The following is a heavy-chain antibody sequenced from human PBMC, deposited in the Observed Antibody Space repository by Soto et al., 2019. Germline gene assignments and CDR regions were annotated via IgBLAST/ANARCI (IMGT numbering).Heavy chain of an antibody. D-gene: IGHD6-13*01. Sequence: QVQLQESGPGLVKPSETLSLTCTVSGGSVSSGSYYWSWIRQPPGKGLEWIGYIYYSGSTNYNPSLQSRVTISVDTSKNQFSLKLSSETAADTAVYYCARDGRAAAHRNWFDPWGQGTLVTVSS. V-gene: IGHV4-61*01. CDR2: IYYSGST. J-gene: IGHJ5*02. CDR3: ARDGRAAAHRNWFDP. CDR1: GGSVSSGSYY.